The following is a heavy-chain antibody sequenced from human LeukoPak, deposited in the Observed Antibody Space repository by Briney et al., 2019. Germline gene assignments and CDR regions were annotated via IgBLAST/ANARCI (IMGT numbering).Heavy chain of an antibody. Sequence: SETLSLTCTVSGGSISSSTYYWGWLRQPPGKGLEWIGSIYYSGSTYNNPSLKSRVTIFADTSKNQFSLKLSSVTATDTAVYYCARTYGDYDDAFDVWGQGTMVTVSS. CDR3: ARTYGDYDDAFDV. D-gene: IGHD4-17*01. CDR2: IYYSGST. J-gene: IGHJ3*01. CDR1: GGSISSSTYY. V-gene: IGHV4-39*01.